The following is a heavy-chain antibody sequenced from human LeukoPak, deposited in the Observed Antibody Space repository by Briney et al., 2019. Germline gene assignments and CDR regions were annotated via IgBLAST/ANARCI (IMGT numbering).Heavy chain of an antibody. CDR3: ARLTYGSGLEADY. V-gene: IGHV4-38-2*02. D-gene: IGHD3-10*01. J-gene: IGHJ4*02. Sequence: SETLSLTCTVSGYSISSGYYWGWIRQPPGKGLEWIGSIYYSGSTYYNPSLKSRVTISVDTSKNQFSLKLSSVTAADTAVYYCARLTYGSGLEADYWGQGTLVTVPS. CDR1: GYSISSGYY. CDR2: IYYSGST.